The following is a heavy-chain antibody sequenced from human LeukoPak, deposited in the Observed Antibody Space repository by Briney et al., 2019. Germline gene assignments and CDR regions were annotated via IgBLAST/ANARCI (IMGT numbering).Heavy chain of an antibody. Sequence: GGSLRLSCAASGFTFSSYWMSWVRQAPGKGLEWVANIKQDGSEKYYVDSVKGRFTISRDNAKNSLYLQMNSLRAEDTAVYYCARDIKEYDFWTGAYYYYMDVWGKGTTVTVSS. CDR2: IKQDGSEK. CDR3: ARDIKEYDFWTGAYYYYMDV. V-gene: IGHV3-7*01. CDR1: GFTFSSYW. J-gene: IGHJ6*03. D-gene: IGHD3-3*01.